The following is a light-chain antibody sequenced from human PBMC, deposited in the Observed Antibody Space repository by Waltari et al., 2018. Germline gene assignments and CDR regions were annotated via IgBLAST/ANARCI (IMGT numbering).Light chain of an antibody. CDR3: QQRRNWPLT. CDR1: QSVGTY. CDR2: DVS. J-gene: IGKJ4*01. Sequence: ELLLKQSPAILSFSPGETATLSCRASQSVGTYLAWYQQRPGQSPRLLIYDVSNRATGIPARFSGSGSETDFTLTISSLQPEDFAVYYCQQRRNWPLTFGEGTRVQI. V-gene: IGKV3-11*01.